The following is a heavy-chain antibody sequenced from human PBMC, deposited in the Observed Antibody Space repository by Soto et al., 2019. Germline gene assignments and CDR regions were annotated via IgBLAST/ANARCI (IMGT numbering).Heavy chain of an antibody. CDR1: GFSLSTSGVG. D-gene: IGHD3-22*01. CDR3: AHARTYYYDSSGSTLSLDV. J-gene: IGHJ6*02. Sequence: GSGPTLVNPTQTLTLTCTFSGFSLSTSGVGVGWIRQPPGKALEWLALIYWDDDKRYSPSLKSRLTITKDTSKNQVVLTMTNMDPVDTATYYCAHARTYYYDSSGSTLSLDVWGQGTTVTVSS. V-gene: IGHV2-5*02. CDR2: IYWDDDK.